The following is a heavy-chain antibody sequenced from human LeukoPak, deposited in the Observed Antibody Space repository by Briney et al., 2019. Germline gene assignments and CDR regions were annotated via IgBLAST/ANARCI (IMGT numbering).Heavy chain of an antibody. V-gene: IGHV3-21*04. CDR2: ISSSSSYI. CDR3: AKNAAGYSSSWSFLYYYYMDV. J-gene: IGHJ6*03. CDR1: GFTFSSYS. Sequence: GGSLRLSCAASGFTFSSYSMNWVRQAPGKGLEWVSSISSSSSYIYYADSVKGRFTISRDNAKNSLYLQMNSLRAEDTAVYYCAKNAAGYSSSWSFLYYYYMDVWGKGTTVTVSS. D-gene: IGHD6-13*01.